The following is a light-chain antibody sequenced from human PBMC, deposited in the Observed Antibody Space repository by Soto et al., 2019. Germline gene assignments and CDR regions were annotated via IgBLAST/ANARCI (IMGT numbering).Light chain of an antibody. CDR1: QDIRNW. V-gene: IGKV1D-12*01. J-gene: IGKJ4*01. Sequence: DLPITQSPSSVSASVGDRVTITCRASQDIRNWLAWYQQKPGEAPKPLIYSASSLQNDVPSRFSCSGAGTEFTLTISSLQREDFATYYCQQTNSFLALTFGGGTRVEIK. CDR2: SAS. CDR3: QQTNSFLALT.